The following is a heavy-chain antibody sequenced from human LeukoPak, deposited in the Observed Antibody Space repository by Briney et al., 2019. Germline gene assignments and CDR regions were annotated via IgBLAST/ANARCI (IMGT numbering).Heavy chain of an antibody. Sequence: SETLSLTCAVYGGSFSGYYWSWIRQPPGKGLEWIGEINHSGSTNYNPSLKSRVTISVDTSKNQFSLKLSSVTAADTAVYYCARIAVAGARGPWFDPWGQGTLATVSS. CDR2: INHSGST. CDR3: ARIAVAGARGPWFDP. V-gene: IGHV4-34*01. D-gene: IGHD6-19*01. J-gene: IGHJ5*02. CDR1: GGSFSGYY.